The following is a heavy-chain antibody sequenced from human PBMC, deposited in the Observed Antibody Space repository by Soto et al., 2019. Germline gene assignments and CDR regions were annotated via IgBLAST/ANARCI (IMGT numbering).Heavy chain of an antibody. CDR1: GGSISSSSYY. D-gene: IGHD3-3*01. CDR3: ARHSLLNYDFWSGYLGEGHWFAP. Sequence: SETMSLTCTVSGGSISSSSYYWGWIRRPPGKGLEWIGSIYYSGSTYYNPSLKSRVTISVDTSKNQFSLKLSSVTAADTAVYYCARHSLLNYDFWSGYLGEGHWFAPWGQGTLVTVSS. J-gene: IGHJ5*02. V-gene: IGHV4-39*01. CDR2: IYYSGST.